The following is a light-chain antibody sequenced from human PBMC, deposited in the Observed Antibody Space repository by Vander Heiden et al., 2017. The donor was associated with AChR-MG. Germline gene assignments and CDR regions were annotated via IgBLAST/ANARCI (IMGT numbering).Light chain of an antibody. CDR2: SNN. Sequence: QSVLTQPPSASGTPGPRVTISCSGSSSNIGDNTVNWYQQLSGTAPKLVIYSNNQRPSGVLDRFSGSKSGTSASLAISGLQAEDETDYYCAAWDDSLNGPVFGGGTKLTVL. CDR1: SSNIGDNT. V-gene: IGLV1-44*01. CDR3: AAWDDSLNGPV. J-gene: IGLJ3*02.